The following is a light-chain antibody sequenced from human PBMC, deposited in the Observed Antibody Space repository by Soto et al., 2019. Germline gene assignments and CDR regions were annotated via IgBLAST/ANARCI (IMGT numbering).Light chain of an antibody. CDR2: DAS. J-gene: IGKJ2*01. CDR3: QQFNSYPHT. V-gene: IGKV1-13*02. Sequence: AIQLTQSPSSLSASVGDRVTITCRASQGISSALAWYQQKPGKAPKLLIYDASSLESGVPSRFSGSGSGTDFTLTISRLQPEDFANYYCQQFNSYPHTFGQGTKLEIK. CDR1: QGISSA.